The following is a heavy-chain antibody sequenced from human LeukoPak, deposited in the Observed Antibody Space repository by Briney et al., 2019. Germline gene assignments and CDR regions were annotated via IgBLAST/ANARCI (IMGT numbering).Heavy chain of an antibody. CDR3: AKELDTMFFDY. J-gene: IGHJ4*02. CDR1: GFNFDRYT. V-gene: IGHV3-43*01. Sequence: PGGSLRLSCATSGFNFDRYTIHWVRQAPGKGLEWVSLAGWAGGTTFYSDSVRGRFTIFRDSGRKSVYLQINSLTTDDTAFYFCAKELDTMFFDYWGQGALVTVSS. CDR2: AGWAGGTT. D-gene: IGHD3-10*02.